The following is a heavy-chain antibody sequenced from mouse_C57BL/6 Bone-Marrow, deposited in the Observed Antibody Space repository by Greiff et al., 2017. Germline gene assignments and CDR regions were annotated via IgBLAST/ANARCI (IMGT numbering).Heavy chain of an antibody. Sequence: VQLQQPGAELVKPGASVKLSCKASGYTFTSYWMHWVKQRPGQGLEWIGMIHPNSGSTNYNEKFKSKATLTVDKSSSTAYMQRSSRTSEDSAVYYCARNRMGGYWGQGTTLTVSS. CDR2: IHPNSGST. D-gene: IGHD2-14*01. V-gene: IGHV1-64*01. CDR1: GYTFTSYW. J-gene: IGHJ2*01. CDR3: ARNRMGGY.